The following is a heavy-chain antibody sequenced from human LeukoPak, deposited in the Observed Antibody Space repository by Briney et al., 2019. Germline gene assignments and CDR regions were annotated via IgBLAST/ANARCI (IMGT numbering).Heavy chain of an antibody. CDR2: INPNSGDT. Sequence: ASVKVSCKASGYTLTGYYMHWVRQAPGQELEWMGCINPNSGDTKYAQKFQGRVTLTRDTSMNTAYMDLSRLRSDDTAIYYCARGGYVIVRDRFDPWGQGTLVTVSS. CDR1: GYTLTGYY. D-gene: IGHD3-16*01. J-gene: IGHJ5*02. CDR3: ARGGYVIVRDRFDP. V-gene: IGHV1-2*02.